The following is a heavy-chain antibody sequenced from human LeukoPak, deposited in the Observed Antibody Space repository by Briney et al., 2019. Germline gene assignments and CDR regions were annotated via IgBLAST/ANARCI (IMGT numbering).Heavy chain of an antibody. J-gene: IGHJ4*02. CDR3: AKALEYYFDY. Sequence: PGGSLRLSCAASGFTFSSYAMHWVRQAPGKGLKWVAVISHDGSNKYYADSVKGRFTISRDNSKNTLYLQMNSLRAEDTAVYYCAKALEYYFDYWGQGTLVTVSS. V-gene: IGHV3-30-3*01. CDR1: GFTFSSYA. CDR2: ISHDGSNK.